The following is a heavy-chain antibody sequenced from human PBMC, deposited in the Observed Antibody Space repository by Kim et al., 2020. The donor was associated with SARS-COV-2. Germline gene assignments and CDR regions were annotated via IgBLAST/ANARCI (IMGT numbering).Heavy chain of an antibody. V-gene: IGHV1-46*01. J-gene: IGHJ3*02. CDR3: ARAPDYDFWSGYYFGTEVRTDAFDI. D-gene: IGHD3-3*01. Sequence: ASVKVSCKASGYTFTSYYMHWVRQAPGQGLEWMGIINPSGGSTSYARKFQGRVTMTRDTSTSTIYMELSSLRSEDTAVYYCARAPDYDFWSGYYFGTEVRTDAFDIWGQGTMVTVSS. CDR1: GYTFTSYY. CDR2: INPSGGST.